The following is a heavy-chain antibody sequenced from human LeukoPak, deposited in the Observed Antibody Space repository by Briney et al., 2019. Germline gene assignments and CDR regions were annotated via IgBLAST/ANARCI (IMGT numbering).Heavy chain of an antibody. V-gene: IGHV3-53*01. CDR3: AKSWGTVHDAFDI. Sequence: GGSLRLSCAASGFIVSSNYMSWVRQAPGRELEWVSVIYSGDTTYYADSVKGRFTISRDNSKNTLYLQMNSLRAEDTAVYYCAKSWGTVHDAFDIWGQGTMVTVSS. CDR1: GFIVSSNY. J-gene: IGHJ3*02. D-gene: IGHD3-16*01. CDR2: IYSGDTT.